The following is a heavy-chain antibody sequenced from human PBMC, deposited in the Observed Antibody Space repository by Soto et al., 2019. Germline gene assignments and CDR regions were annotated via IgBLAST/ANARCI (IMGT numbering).Heavy chain of an antibody. D-gene: IGHD5-12*01. CDR2: IFPGDSDS. CDR3: ARHGDRDYDWVFDH. J-gene: IGHJ4*02. Sequence: GESLKISCKISGYNFTNYWIDWVRQMPGKGLEWMGNIFPGDSDSRYSPSFQGQVTISADKSISTAYLQWSSLKASDTAMYYCARHGDRDYDWVFDHWGQGAMVTVSS. V-gene: IGHV5-51*01. CDR1: GYNFTNYW.